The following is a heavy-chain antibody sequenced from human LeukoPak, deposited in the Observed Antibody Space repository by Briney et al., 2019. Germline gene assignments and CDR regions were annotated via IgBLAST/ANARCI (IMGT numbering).Heavy chain of an antibody. Sequence: KPSETLSLTCTVSGGSISSSNYYWGWIRQPPGKGLEWIGNIYYSGSTYYNPSLKSRVTISVDTSKNQFSLKLSSVTAADTAVYYCATMVRGGYYFDYWGQGTLVTVSS. CDR2: IYYSGST. J-gene: IGHJ4*02. D-gene: IGHD3-10*01. CDR1: GGSISSSNYY. V-gene: IGHV4-39*07. CDR3: ATMVRGGYYFDY.